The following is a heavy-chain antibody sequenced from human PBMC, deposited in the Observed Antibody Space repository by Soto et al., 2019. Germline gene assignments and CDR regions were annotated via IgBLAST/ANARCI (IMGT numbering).Heavy chain of an antibody. CDR1: GGSISSYY. Sequence: PSETLSLTCTVSGGSISSYYWSWIRQPPGKGLEWIGYIYYSGSTNYNPSLKSRVTISVDTSKNQFSLKLSSVTAADTAVYYCARLGVPGIAAAGPDFDYWGQGTLVTVSS. D-gene: IGHD6-13*01. V-gene: IGHV4-59*08. CDR3: ARLGVPGIAAAGPDFDY. J-gene: IGHJ4*02. CDR2: IYYSGST.